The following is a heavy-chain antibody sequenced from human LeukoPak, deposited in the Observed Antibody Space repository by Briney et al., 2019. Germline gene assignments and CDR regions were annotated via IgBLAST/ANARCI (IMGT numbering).Heavy chain of an antibody. CDR3: ARASGSFDY. D-gene: IGHD1-26*01. CDR1: GFTFSSYG. V-gene: IGHV3-33*01. J-gene: IGHJ4*02. CDR2: IWSDGSNK. Sequence: GGSLRLSCEASGFTFSSYGIHWVRQPPGKGLEWVAVIWSDGSNKYYADSVKGRFTISRDNSKDTLYLQLNSLRAEDTAVYYCARASGSFDYWGQGTLVTVSS.